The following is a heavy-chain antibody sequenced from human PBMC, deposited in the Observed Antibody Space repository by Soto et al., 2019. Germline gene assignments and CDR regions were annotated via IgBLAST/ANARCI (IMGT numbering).Heavy chain of an antibody. D-gene: IGHD3-9*01. CDR2: IIPILGIA. J-gene: IGHJ1*01. V-gene: IGHV1-69*02. CDR3: SKTKYYDILTGYHRIEYFQH. CDR1: GGTFSSYT. Sequence: SVKVSCKASGGTFSSYTISWVRQAPGQGLEWMGRIIPILGIANYAQKFQGRVKITADKSTSTAYMELSSLRSEDTAVYYCSKTKYYDILTGYHRIEYFQHWGQGTLVTVSS.